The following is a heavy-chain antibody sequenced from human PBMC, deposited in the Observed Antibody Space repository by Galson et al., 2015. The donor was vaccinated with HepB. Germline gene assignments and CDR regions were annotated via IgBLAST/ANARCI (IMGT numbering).Heavy chain of an antibody. Sequence: SLRLSCAASGFTFSSYAMSWVRQAPGKGLEWVSAISGSGGSTYYADSVKGRFTISRDNSKNTLYLQMNSLRAEDTAVYYCVKRTTTTTLRALDFWGQGTLVTVTS. J-gene: IGHJ4*02. CDR1: GFTFSSYA. V-gene: IGHV3-23*01. CDR3: VKRTTTTTLRALDF. D-gene: IGHD5-24*01. CDR2: ISGSGGST.